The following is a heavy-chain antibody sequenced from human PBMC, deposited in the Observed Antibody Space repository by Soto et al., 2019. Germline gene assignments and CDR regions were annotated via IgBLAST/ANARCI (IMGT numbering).Heavy chain of an antibody. V-gene: IGHV4-59*08. D-gene: IGHD3-3*01. Sequence: SETLALTFSVSGGSISSYYCSWFPQPPGKGLEWIGQMHYRGNSDYNPSLRSRVTISVDTSKNQFSLKLKSVTETDTAVYYCARVKVGDLFRFNWFFDLWGRGTLVTVSS. CDR3: ARVKVGDLFRFNWFFDL. CDR2: MHYRGNS. CDR1: GGSISSYY. J-gene: IGHJ2*01.